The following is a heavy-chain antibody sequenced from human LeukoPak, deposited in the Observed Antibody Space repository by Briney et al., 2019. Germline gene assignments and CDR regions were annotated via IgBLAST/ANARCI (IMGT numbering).Heavy chain of an antibody. D-gene: IGHD3-22*01. J-gene: IGHJ4*02. CDR2: IWYDGSNK. CDR3: AKDAKNTGDSSGCIDY. CDR1: GFTFSSYG. V-gene: IGHV3-33*06. Sequence: QTGGSLRLSCAASGFTFSSYGMHWVRQAPGKGLEWVAVIWYDGSNKYYADSVKGRFTISRDNSKNTLYLQMNSLRAEGTAVYYCAKDAKNTGDSSGCIDYWGQGTLVTVSS.